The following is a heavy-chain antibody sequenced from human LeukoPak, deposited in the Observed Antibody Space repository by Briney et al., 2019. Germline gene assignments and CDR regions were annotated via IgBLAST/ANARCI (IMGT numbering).Heavy chain of an antibody. CDR1: GDSVSSNSAA. J-gene: IGHJ6*03. Sequence: SQTLSLTCAISGDSVSSNSAAWNWIRQSPSRGLEWLGRTYYRSKWYNDYAVSVKSRITINPDTSKNQFSLQLNSVTPEDTAVYYCARARQKYNWNDLYYYYYMDVWGKGTTVTVSS. CDR3: ARARQKYNWNDLYYYYYMDV. D-gene: IGHD1-1*01. CDR2: TYYRSKWYN. V-gene: IGHV6-1*01.